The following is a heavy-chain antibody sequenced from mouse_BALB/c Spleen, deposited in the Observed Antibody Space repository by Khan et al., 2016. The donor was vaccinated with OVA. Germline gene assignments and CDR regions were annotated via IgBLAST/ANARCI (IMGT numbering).Heavy chain of an antibody. CDR2: INTYTGEP. V-gene: IGHV9-3-1*01. Sequence: QIQLVQSGPELKKPGETVKISCKASGYTFTNYGMNWVKQAPGKGLKWMGWINTYTGEPTYADDFKGRFAFSLETSASTASLQINNLKNEDTAKYVWARMKPYWYFDLWGAGTTVTVSS. CDR1: GYTFTNYG. J-gene: IGHJ1*01. CDR3: ARMKPYWYFDL.